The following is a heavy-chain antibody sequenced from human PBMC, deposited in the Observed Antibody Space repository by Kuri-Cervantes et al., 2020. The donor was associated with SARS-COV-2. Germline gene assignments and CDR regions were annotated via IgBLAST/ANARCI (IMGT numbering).Heavy chain of an antibody. D-gene: IGHD6-19*01. J-gene: IGHJ3*02. CDR1: GGSISSYY. V-gene: IGHV4-4*07. Sequence: ESLKISCTVSGGSISSYYWSWIRQPAGKGLEWIGRIYTSGSTNYNPSLKSRVTMSVDTSKNQFSLKLSSVTAADTAVYYCAREGYSSGSAFDIWGQGTMVTVSS. CDR3: AREGYSSGSAFDI. CDR2: IYTSGST.